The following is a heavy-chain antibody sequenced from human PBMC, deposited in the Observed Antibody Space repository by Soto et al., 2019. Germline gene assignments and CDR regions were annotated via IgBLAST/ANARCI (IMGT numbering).Heavy chain of an antibody. CDR3: ARGVKSGAYSRWFDP. D-gene: IGHD4-17*01. Sequence: QVQLVQSGAEVKKPGASVKVSCKASGNTFTSYDINWVRQATGQGLEYLGWMNPNSGNTAYVQKFQGRVTMTWDTYITTAYMELSSLRSEDTAVYFCARGVKSGAYSRWFDPWGQGTLVTVSS. J-gene: IGHJ5*02. CDR1: GNTFTSYD. CDR2: MNPNSGNT. V-gene: IGHV1-8*01.